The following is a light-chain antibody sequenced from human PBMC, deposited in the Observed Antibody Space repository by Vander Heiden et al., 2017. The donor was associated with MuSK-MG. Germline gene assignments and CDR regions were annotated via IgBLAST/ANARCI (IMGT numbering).Light chain of an antibody. CDR2: KAS. J-gene: IGKJ1*01. Sequence: DTQMTQSPSTLSASVGDRVTITCRASQYISRWLAWYQQKPGRAPKLLIYKASTLDSGVPSRFSGSESGTEFTLTISRLQPDDFATYYCLQDHNYRTFGQGTKVEIK. V-gene: IGKV1-5*03. CDR3: LQDHNYRT. CDR1: QYISRW.